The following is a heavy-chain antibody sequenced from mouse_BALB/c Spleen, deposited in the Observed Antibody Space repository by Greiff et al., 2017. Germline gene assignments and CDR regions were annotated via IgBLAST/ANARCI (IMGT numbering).Heavy chain of an antibody. J-gene: IGHJ4*01. CDR1: GFSLTGYG. CDR2: IWGDGST. Sequence: QVQLKESGPGLVAPSQSLSITCTVSGFSLTGYGVNWVRKPPGKGLEWLGMIWGDGSTDYNSALKSRLSISKDNSKSQVFLKMNSLQTDDTARYYCAREGAMDYWGQGTSVTVSS. CDR3: AREGAMDY. V-gene: IGHV2-6-7*01.